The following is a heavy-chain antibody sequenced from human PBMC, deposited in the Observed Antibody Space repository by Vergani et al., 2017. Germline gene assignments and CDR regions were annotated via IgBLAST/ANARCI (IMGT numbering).Heavy chain of an antibody. D-gene: IGHD2-2*01. Sequence: QVQLVESGGGVVQPGRSLRLSCAASGFTFSSYAMHWVRQAPGKGLEWVAVISYDGSNKYYADSVKGRFTISRDNSKNTLYLQMNSLRAEDTAVYYCARAPSSVLCRAGYFQHWGQGTLVTVSS. V-gene: IGHV3-30-3*01. J-gene: IGHJ1*01. CDR1: GFTFSSYA. CDR3: ARAPSSVLCRAGYFQH. CDR2: ISYDGSNK.